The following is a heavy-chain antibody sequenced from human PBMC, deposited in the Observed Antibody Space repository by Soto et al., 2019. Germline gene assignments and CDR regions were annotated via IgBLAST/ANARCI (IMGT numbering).Heavy chain of an antibody. V-gene: IGHV4-39*07. J-gene: IGHJ4*02. CDR1: GGSISSSSYY. CDR3: ATGGGWLPDK. CDR2: IYYSGST. Sequence: PSETLSLTCTVSGGSISSSSYYWGWIRQPPGKGLEWIGSIYYSGSTYYNPSLKSRVTISVDTSKNQFSLNLSSVTAADTAMYYCATGGGWLPDKWGQGTLVTVSS. D-gene: IGHD5-12*01.